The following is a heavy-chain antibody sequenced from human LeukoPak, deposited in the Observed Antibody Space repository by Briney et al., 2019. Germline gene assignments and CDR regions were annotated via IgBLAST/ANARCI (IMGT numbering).Heavy chain of an antibody. Sequence: GGSLRLSCAASGFTFSSYGMHWVRQAPGKGLEWVAVIWYDGSNKYYADSVKGRFTISRGNSKNTLYLQMNSLRAEDTAVYYCARRRGPYSSSLPDYWGQGTLVTVSS. J-gene: IGHJ4*02. V-gene: IGHV3-33*01. CDR2: IWYDGSNK. CDR1: GFTFSSYG. CDR3: ARRRGPYSSSLPDY. D-gene: IGHD6-6*01.